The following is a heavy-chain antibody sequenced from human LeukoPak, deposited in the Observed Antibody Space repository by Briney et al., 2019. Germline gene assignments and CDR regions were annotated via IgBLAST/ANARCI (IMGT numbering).Heavy chain of an antibody. J-gene: IGHJ5*02. Sequence: ASVKVSCKASGYTFTGYYMHWVRQVPGLGLEWMGWINPNSGGTNYAQKFQGRVTMTRDTSISTAYMELSRLRSDDTAVYYCARGQQLVLRYNWFDPWGQGTLVTVSS. CDR2: INPNSGGT. CDR3: ARGQQLVLRYNWFDP. D-gene: IGHD6-13*01. CDR1: GYTFTGYY. V-gene: IGHV1-2*02.